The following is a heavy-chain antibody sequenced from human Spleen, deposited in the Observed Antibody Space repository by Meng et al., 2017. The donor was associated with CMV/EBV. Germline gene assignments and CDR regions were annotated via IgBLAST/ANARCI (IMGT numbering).Heavy chain of an antibody. J-gene: IGHJ4*02. Sequence: GESLKISCAASGFMFSSYEMNWVRQAPGKGLEWVSYITGGATGTYYADSVKGRFTISRDNSKNTVYLQMNSLRAEDTAVYYCAKEYVGDYYLDYWGQGTLVTVSS. CDR3: AKEYVGDYYLDY. CDR1: GFMFSSYE. CDR2: ITGGATGT. V-gene: IGHV3-23*01. D-gene: IGHD1-26*01.